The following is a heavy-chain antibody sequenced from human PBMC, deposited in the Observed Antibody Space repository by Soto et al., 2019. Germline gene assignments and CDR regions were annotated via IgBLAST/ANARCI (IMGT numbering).Heavy chain of an antibody. V-gene: IGHV1-69*08. J-gene: IGHJ3*02. CDR1: GGTFSSYI. Sequence: QVQLVQSGAEVKKPGSSVTVSCKASGGTFSSYIINWVRQAPGQGLEWMGRIIPIVAIANYAQKFQGRVTSTADKSTSTAYMELSSLRSEDTAVYYCARESGTYDSSGPDAFDIWGQGTMVTVSS. D-gene: IGHD3-22*01. CDR2: IIPIVAIA. CDR3: ARESGTYDSSGPDAFDI.